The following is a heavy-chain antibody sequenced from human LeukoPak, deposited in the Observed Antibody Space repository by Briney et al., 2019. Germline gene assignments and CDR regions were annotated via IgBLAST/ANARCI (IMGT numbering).Heavy chain of an antibody. CDR2: IRSNGGST. D-gene: IGHD6-13*01. CDR3: VKDLCSSWPGGDY. J-gene: IGHJ4*02. V-gene: IGHV3-64D*09. CDR1: GFTFSSYA. Sequence: GGSLRLSCSASGFTFSSYAMHWVRQAPGRGLECVSAIRSNGGSTYSADSQKGKFTIPRDNSKTTLYLQMRSLRAEYTAVYYCVKDLCSSWPGGDYWGQGTLVTVSS.